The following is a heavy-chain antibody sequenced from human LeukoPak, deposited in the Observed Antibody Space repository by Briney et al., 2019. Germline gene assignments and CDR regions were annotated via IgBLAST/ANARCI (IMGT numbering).Heavy chain of an antibody. Sequence: PSETLSLTCTVSGGSISSYYWSWIRQPPGKGLEWIGYIYDSESTNYNPSLKSRVTISVDTSKNQFSLKLSSVTAADTAVYYCARVGGTNYYYYGMDVWGQGTTVTVSS. D-gene: IGHD1-1*01. V-gene: IGHV4-59*01. J-gene: IGHJ6*02. CDR2: IYDSEST. CDR1: GGSISSYY. CDR3: ARVGGTNYYYYGMDV.